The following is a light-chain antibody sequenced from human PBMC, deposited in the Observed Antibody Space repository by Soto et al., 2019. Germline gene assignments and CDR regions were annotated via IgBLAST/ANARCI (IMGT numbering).Light chain of an antibody. V-gene: IGKV2-30*01. Sequence: DVVMTQSPLSLPVTLGQPASISGKSTQGLVYSDGKIYLNWFHQRPGQSPRRLIHKISDRDSGVPDRFSGSGSGTDFTLEISRVEAEDVGIYYCMQGTHWPFTFGQGTKLEIK. CDR3: MQGTHWPFT. CDR1: QGLVYSDGKIY. CDR2: KIS. J-gene: IGKJ2*01.